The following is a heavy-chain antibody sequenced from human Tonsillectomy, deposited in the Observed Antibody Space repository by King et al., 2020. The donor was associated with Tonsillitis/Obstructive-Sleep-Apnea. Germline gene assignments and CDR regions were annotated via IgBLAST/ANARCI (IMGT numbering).Heavy chain of an antibody. CDR2: INHSGST. Sequence: VQLQQWGAGLLKPSETLSLTCAVYGGSFSGYYWSWIRQPPGKGLEWIGEINHSGSTNYNPSLKSRVTISVDTSKNQFSLKLSSVTAADTALYYCAKSLGLLRNNYYYYYMDVWGKGTTVTVSS. CDR3: AKSLGLLRNNYYYYYMDV. CDR1: GGSFSGYY. J-gene: IGHJ6*03. V-gene: IGHV4-34*01. D-gene: IGHD2-15*01.